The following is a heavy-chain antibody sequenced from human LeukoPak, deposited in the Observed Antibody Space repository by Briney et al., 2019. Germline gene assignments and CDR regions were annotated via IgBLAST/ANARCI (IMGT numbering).Heavy chain of an antibody. CDR1: GYSFTSYG. CDR3: ASSYGRGDAFDI. V-gene: IGHV1-18*01. J-gene: IGHJ3*02. Sequence: ASVTVSCKASGYSFTSYGISWVRQAPGQGLEWMGWISAYNGNTNYAQKLQGRVTMTTDTSTSTAYMELRSLRSDDTAVYYCASSYGRGDAFDIWGQGTMVTVSS. D-gene: IGHD4-17*01. CDR2: ISAYNGNT.